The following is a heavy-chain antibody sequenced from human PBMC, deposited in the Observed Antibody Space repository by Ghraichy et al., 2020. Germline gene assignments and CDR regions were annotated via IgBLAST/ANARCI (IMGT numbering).Heavy chain of an antibody. CDR2: SSGTGATT. Sequence: GGSLRLSCEASGFSLSAYAFSWVRQAPGKGLEWVSSSSGTGATTYYADSVKGRFSISRDNSKNTLYLQINNLRAEDTAVYYCARDGYNFIPFDYWGLGTLVTVSS. V-gene: IGHV3-23*01. J-gene: IGHJ4*02. CDR1: GFSLSAYA. CDR3: ARDGYNFIPFDY. D-gene: IGHD1-20*01.